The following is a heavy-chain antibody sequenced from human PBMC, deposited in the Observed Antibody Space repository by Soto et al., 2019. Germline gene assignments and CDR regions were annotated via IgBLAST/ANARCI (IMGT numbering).Heavy chain of an antibody. D-gene: IGHD1-26*01. CDR1: GYTFTSYD. CDR3: ARDMVGANDAFDI. J-gene: IGHJ3*02. CDR2: MNPNSGNT. Sequence: ASVKVSCKASGYTFTSYDIKWVRQATGQGLEWMGWMNPNSGNTGYAQKFQGRVTITRDTSASTAYMELSSLRSEDTAVYYCARDMVGANDAFDIWGQGTMVTVSS. V-gene: IGHV1-8*01.